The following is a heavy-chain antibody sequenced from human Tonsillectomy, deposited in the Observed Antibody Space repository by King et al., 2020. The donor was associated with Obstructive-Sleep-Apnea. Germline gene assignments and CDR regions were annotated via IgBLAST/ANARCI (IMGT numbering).Heavy chain of an antibody. Sequence: VQLQQWGAGLLKPSETLSLTCAVYGGSFSGYYWSWIRQPPGKGLEWIGEINHSGSTNYNPSLKSRVTISVDTSKNQFSLKLSSVTAADTAVYYCARGGYYGSGSQNWFDPWGQGTLLTVSS. CDR3: ARGGYYGSGSQNWFDP. J-gene: IGHJ5*02. CDR2: INHSGST. V-gene: IGHV4-34*01. D-gene: IGHD3-10*01. CDR1: GGSFSGYY.